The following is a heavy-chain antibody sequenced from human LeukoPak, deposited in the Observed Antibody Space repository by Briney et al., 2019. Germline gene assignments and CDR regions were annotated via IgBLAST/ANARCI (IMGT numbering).Heavy chain of an antibody. Sequence: GGALRLSCAASGFTFSSYSMNWVRQAPGKGLEWVSSISSSSSYIYYADSVKGRFTISRDNAKNSLYLQMNSLRAGDTAVYYCARVIGGIFDYWGQGTLVTVSS. CDR2: ISSSSSYI. V-gene: IGHV3-21*01. D-gene: IGHD3-16*01. CDR3: ARVIGGIFDY. J-gene: IGHJ4*02. CDR1: GFTFSSYS.